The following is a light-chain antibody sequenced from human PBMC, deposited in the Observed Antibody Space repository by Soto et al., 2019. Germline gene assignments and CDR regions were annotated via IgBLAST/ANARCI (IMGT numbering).Light chain of an antibody. CDR1: QSVSSSY. Sequence: ENVLTQPPGTLSLSPGERATLSCRASQSVSSSYLAWYQQKPGQAPRLLIYDASSRATGIPDRFSGSGSGTDFTLTISRLEPEDFAVYFCQQYGSSPRTFGQGTKVDIK. CDR3: QQYGSSPRT. CDR2: DAS. V-gene: IGKV3-20*01. J-gene: IGKJ1*01.